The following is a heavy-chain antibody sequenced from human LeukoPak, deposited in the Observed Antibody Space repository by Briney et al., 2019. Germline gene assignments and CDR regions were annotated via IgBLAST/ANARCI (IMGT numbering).Heavy chain of an antibody. CDR3: ARSEGGGYCSSTSCFLVTSYGMDV. CDR1: GYTFTSYG. CDR2: ISAYNGNT. J-gene: IGHJ6*02. D-gene: IGHD2-2*01. V-gene: IGHV1-18*01. Sequence: ASVKVSCKASGYTFTSYGISWVRQAPGQGLEWMGWISAYNGNTNYAQKLQGRVTMTTDTSTSTAYMELSSLRSEDTAVYYCARSEGGGYCSSTSCFLVTSYGMDVWGQGTTVTVSS.